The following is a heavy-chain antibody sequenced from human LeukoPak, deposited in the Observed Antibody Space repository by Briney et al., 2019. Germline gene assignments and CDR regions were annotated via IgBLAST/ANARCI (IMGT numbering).Heavy chain of an antibody. CDR2: ISYDGSNK. D-gene: IGHD6-13*01. CDR3: AKAPAGIAAAEVPDY. Sequence: GGSLRLSCAASGFTFSSYGMHWVRQAPGKGLEWVAVISYDGSNKYYADSVKGRFTISRDNSKNTLYLQMNSLRAEDTAVYYCAKAPAGIAAAEVPDYWGQGTLVTVSS. J-gene: IGHJ4*02. CDR1: GFTFSSYG. V-gene: IGHV3-30*18.